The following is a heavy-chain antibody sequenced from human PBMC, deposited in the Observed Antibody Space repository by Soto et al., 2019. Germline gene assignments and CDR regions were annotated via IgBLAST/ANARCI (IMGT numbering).Heavy chain of an antibody. Sequence: PSETLSLTCTVSGGSISSSSYYWGWIRQPPGKGPEWIGSIYYSGSTYYNPSLKSRVTISVDTSKNQFSLKLSSVTAADTAVYYCARQRRYDILTKDYWGQGTLVTVSS. CDR1: GGSISSSSYY. CDR2: IYYSGST. CDR3: ARQRRYDILTKDY. J-gene: IGHJ4*02. V-gene: IGHV4-39*01. D-gene: IGHD3-9*01.